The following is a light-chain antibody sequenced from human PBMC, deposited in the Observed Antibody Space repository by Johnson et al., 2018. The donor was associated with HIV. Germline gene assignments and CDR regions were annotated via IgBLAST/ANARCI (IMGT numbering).Light chain of an antibody. CDR2: DNN. V-gene: IGLV1-51*01. CDR1: NSNIGNNY. J-gene: IGLJ1*01. CDR3: GTWDSSLSGGLSV. Sequence: QSVLTQPPSVSAAPGQKVTISCSGNNSNIGNNYVSWYQHLPGTAPKLLIYDNNKRPSGIPDRFSASKSGTSATLGITGLQTEDEADYYCGTWDSSLSGGLSVFGTGTRFTVL.